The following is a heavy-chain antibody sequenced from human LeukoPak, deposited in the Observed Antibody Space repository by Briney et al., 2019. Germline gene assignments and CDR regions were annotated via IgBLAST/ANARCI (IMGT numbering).Heavy chain of an antibody. CDR3: ARAAYQLPSKDYYYYYMDV. D-gene: IGHD2-2*01. CDR2: IYTSGST. V-gene: IGHV4-4*07. J-gene: IGHJ6*03. CDR1: GGSISSYY. Sequence: SETLSLTCTVSGGSISSYYWSWIRQPAGKGLEWIGRIYTSGSTNYNPSLKSRVTMSVDTSKNQFSLKLSSVTAADTAVYYCARAAYQLPSKDYYYYYMDVWGKGTTVTVSS.